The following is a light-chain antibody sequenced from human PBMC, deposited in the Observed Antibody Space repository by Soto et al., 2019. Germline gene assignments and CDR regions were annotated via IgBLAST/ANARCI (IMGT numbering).Light chain of an antibody. J-gene: IGKJ2*02. CDR2: DAS. Sequence: EIVLTQSPGTLSLSPGERATLSCRASQSVSSSYLAWYQQKPGQAPRLLMSDASTRATGIPDRFSGSGSGTDFTLTINRLEPEDFAVYYCQQYGRSPRTFGQGTKLESK. CDR1: QSVSSSY. CDR3: QQYGRSPRT. V-gene: IGKV3-20*01.